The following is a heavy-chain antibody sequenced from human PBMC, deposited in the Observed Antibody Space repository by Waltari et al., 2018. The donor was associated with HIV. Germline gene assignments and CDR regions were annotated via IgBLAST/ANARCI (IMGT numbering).Heavy chain of an antibody. V-gene: IGHV3-48*04. CDR3: ARDQGVLGFDP. J-gene: IGHJ5*02. CDR1: GFIFRNYR. Sequence: EVRLVESGGGLVQPGGSLRLSCKASGFIFRNYRMNWVRQATGKGLEWVSYISSSSSTIYYADSVTGRFTISRDNAKNSLYLQMNSLSAEDTAVYYCARDQGVLGFDPWGQGTLVTVSS. D-gene: IGHD3-10*01. CDR2: ISSSSSTI.